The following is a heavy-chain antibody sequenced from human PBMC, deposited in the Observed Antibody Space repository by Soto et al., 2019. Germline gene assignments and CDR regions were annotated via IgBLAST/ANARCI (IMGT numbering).Heavy chain of an antibody. CDR3: ARDGLYDSSLFDA. J-gene: IGHJ5*02. CDR2: IYYSGST. Sequence: QVQLQESGPGLVKPSETLSLTCTVSGGSISSYYWSWIRQPPGKGLEWIGYIYYSGSTNYNPSLKSRVTISVDTSKNQFSLKLSSVTAADTAVYYCARDGLYDSSLFDAWGQGTLVTVSS. CDR1: GGSISSYY. V-gene: IGHV4-59*01. D-gene: IGHD3-22*01.